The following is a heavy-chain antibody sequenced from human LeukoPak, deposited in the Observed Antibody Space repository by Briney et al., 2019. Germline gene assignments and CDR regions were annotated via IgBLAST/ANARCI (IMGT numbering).Heavy chain of an antibody. CDR1: GFTFSSYS. J-gene: IGHJ4*02. CDR2: ISSSSSTI. Sequence: PGGSLRLSCAASGFTFSSYSMNWVRQAPGKGLEWVSYISSSSSTIYYADSVKGRFTISRDNAKNSLYLQMNSLRAEDTAVYYCARLATTPHFDCWGQGALVTVTS. D-gene: IGHD1-1*01. V-gene: IGHV3-48*01. CDR3: ARLATTPHFDC.